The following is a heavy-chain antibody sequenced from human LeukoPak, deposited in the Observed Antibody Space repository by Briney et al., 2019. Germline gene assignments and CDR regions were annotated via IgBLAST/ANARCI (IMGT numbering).Heavy chain of an antibody. V-gene: IGHV4-4*09. CDR1: GGSISSYY. Sequence: SETLSLTCTVSGGSISSYYWSWIRQPPGKGLEWIGYIYTSGSTNYNPSLKSRVTLSVDTSKNQFSLKLSSVTAADTAVYYCARSITIFGVVVNNWFDPWGQGTLVTVSS. CDR2: IYTSGST. D-gene: IGHD3-3*01. J-gene: IGHJ5*02. CDR3: ARSITIFGVVVNNWFDP.